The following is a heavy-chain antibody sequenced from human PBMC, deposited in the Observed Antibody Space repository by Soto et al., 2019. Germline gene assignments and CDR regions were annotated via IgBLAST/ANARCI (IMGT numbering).Heavy chain of an antibody. J-gene: IGHJ6*02. D-gene: IGHD6-19*01. CDR2: ISYDGSNK. Sequence: VGSLRLSCAASGFTFSSYGMHWVRQAPGKGLEWVAVISYDGSNKYYADSVKGRFTISRDNSKNTLYLQMNSLRAEDTAVYYCAKPSFSSGWSPYYYYYGMDVWGQGTTVTVSS. CDR3: AKPSFSSGWSPYYYYYGMDV. V-gene: IGHV3-30*18. CDR1: GFTFSSYG.